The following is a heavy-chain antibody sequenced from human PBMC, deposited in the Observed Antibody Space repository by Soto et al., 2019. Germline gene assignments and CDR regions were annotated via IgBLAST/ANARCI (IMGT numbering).Heavy chain of an antibody. CDR1: GFTFSSYG. J-gene: IGHJ6*02. CDR2: ISYDGSNK. D-gene: IGHD2-8*01. Sequence: GGSLRLSCAASGFTFSSYGMHWVRQAPGKGLEWVAVISYDGSNKYYADSVKGRFTISRDNSKNTLYLQMNSLRAEDTAVYYCAKDPRCTNGVCYTDPYYYYGMDVWGQGTTVTVSS. V-gene: IGHV3-30*18. CDR3: AKDPRCTNGVCYTDPYYYYGMDV.